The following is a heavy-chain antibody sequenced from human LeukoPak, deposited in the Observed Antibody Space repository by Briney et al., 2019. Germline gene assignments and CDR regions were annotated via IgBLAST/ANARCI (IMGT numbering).Heavy chain of an antibody. J-gene: IGHJ3*02. V-gene: IGHV4-39*01. CDR1: GGSISNTAYY. CDR3: ARRRLNWGAIDI. Sequence: PSQTLSLTCTVSGGSISNTAYYLGRIRQSPGKGLEWIGSRSYSGRPDYNPSLKIRITISGDMSKNQFSLKLSSVTAADTAVYYCARRRLNWGAIDIWGQGTMVSDSS. D-gene: IGHD7-27*01. CDR2: RSYSGRP.